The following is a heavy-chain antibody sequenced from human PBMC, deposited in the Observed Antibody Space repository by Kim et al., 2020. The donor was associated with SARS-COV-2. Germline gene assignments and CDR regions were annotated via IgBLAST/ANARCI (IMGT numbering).Heavy chain of an antibody. D-gene: IGHD3-10*01. CDR3: ARGPYGSGSFGLDAFDI. J-gene: IGHJ3*02. V-gene: IGHV4-61*01. Sequence: SETLSLTCTVSGGSVSSGSYYWSWIRQPPGKGLEWIGYIYYSGSTNYNPSLKSRVTISVDTSKNQFSLKLSSVTAADTAVYYCARGPYGSGSFGLDAFDIWGQGTMVTVSS. CDR2: IYYSGST. CDR1: GGSVSSGSYY.